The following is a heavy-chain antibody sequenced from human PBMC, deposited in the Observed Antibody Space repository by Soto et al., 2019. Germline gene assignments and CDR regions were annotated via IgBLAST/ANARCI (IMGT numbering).Heavy chain of an antibody. J-gene: IGHJ4*02. CDR2: IVPIRRAA. Sequence: QVQLVQSGAEVKKTGSSVRVSCKASGGTFSSYRLNWLRQAPGHGLEWVGGIVPIRRAAEYAQGFQGRVTITADETTRTSYMELRSLKSQGTAVYYCVRDSGAKLSSSWGQGTLVTVSS. CDR3: VRDSGAKLSSS. V-gene: IGHV1-69*01. CDR1: GGTFSSYR. D-gene: IGHD6-13*01.